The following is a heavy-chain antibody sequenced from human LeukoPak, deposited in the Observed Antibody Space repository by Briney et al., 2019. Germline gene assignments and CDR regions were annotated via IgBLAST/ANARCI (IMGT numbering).Heavy chain of an antibody. CDR1: GGSISTSDYY. D-gene: IGHD3-3*01. CDR2: VHYIGTT. J-gene: IGHJ4*02. Sequence: SETLSLTCTVSGGSISTSDYYWTWIRQPPGEGLEWIGSVHYIGTTYSSPSLKGRFTMSVDPSKNQFSLKLTSVTAADTAVYYCGRITIFGVVDYWGQGTLVTVSS. CDR3: GRITIFGVVDY. V-gene: IGHV4-39*01.